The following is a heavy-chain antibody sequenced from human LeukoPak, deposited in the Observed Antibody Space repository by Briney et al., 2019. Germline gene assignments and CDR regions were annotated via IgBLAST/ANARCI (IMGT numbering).Heavy chain of an antibody. J-gene: IGHJ6*03. V-gene: IGHV4-4*02. CDR2: IYHSGST. Sequence: ASETLSLTCAVSGGSISSSNWWSWVRQPPGKGLEWIGEIYHSGSTNYNPSLKSRVTISVDKSKNQFSLKLSSVTAADTAVYYCARSLRVRGVPDYMDVWGKGTTVTISS. CDR3: ARSLRVRGVPDYMDV. CDR1: GGSISSSNW. D-gene: IGHD3-10*01.